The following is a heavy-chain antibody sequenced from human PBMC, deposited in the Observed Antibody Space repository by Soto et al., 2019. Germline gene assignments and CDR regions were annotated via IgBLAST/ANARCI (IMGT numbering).Heavy chain of an antibody. J-gene: IGHJ5*02. CDR1: GAPISSGGFY. CDR2: IYNSGTT. D-gene: IGHD3-10*01. Sequence: QVRLQESGPGLVRPSQTLSLTCNVSGAPISSGGFYWSWIRQHPGKGPEWIGYIYNSGTTFYNPSLGSRVTMSLDAATNRFSLDLRSVPVADKAVYYCAREPISTPRGVTQVDPWGQGTQVTVSS. CDR3: AREPISTPRGVTQVDP. V-gene: IGHV4-31*03.